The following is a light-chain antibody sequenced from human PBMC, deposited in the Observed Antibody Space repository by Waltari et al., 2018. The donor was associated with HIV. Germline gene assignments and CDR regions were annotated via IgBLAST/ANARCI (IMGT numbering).Light chain of an antibody. CDR2: DTT. CDR1: TGPVTNGHY. CDR3: FLSYNGARV. Sequence: QAVVTQEPSLTVSPGGTVTLTCESSTGPVTNGHYPYWLQQRPGQAPMTLIFDTTKKHSCTPARVSASLLGGKAALTLSGAQPDDEAEYYCFLSYNGARVFGGGTRVTVL. J-gene: IGLJ3*02. V-gene: IGLV7-46*01.